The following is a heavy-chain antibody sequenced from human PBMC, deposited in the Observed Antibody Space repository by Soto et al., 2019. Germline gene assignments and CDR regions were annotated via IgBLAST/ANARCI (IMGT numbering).Heavy chain of an antibody. Sequence: ASVKVSCKASGYTFTCYYMHWVRQAPGQGLEWMGWINPNSGGTNYAQKFQGWVTMTRDTSISTAYMELSRLRSDDTAVYYCARGVGRAAGSSYYYMDVWGKGTTVTVSS. V-gene: IGHV1-2*04. CDR1: GYTFTCYY. D-gene: IGHD6-13*01. J-gene: IGHJ6*03. CDR3: ARGVGRAAGSSYYYMDV. CDR2: INPNSGGT.